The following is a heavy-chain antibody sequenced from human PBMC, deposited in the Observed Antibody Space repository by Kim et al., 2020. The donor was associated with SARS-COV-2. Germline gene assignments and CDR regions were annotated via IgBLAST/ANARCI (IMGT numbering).Heavy chain of an antibody. J-gene: IGHJ6*01. CDR2: ISSSSSYI. CDR3: TRERGYDLLTQGYGMYV. V-gene: IGHV3-21*01. D-gene: IGHD3-9*01. CDR1: GFTFSSYS. Sequence: GGSLRLSCATSGFTFSSYSMNWVRQAPGKGLEWVSSISSSSSYIYYAHSENGRFTISRDNAKNSLYLQMNSLRAEDTAAYYSTRERGYDLLTQGYGMYV.